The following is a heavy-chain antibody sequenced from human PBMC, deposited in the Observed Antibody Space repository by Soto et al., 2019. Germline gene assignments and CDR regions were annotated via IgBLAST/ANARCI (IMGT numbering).Heavy chain of an antibody. CDR1: GFTFSSYA. CDR3: AKQYSSAWYDYFDS. Sequence: EVQLLESGGGLVQPGGSLRLSCAASGFTFSSYAMSWVRQAPGKGLEWVSAISGSGGSTYYADSVKCRFTISRDNTKNKEYLQMNSMRAEETAVFYCAKQYSSAWYDYFDSWGQGTLVTVSS. V-gene: IGHV3-23*01. J-gene: IGHJ4*02. D-gene: IGHD6-19*01. CDR2: ISGSGGST.